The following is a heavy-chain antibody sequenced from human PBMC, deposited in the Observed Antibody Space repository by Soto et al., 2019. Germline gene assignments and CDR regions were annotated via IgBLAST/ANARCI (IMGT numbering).Heavy chain of an antibody. V-gene: IGHV4-31*03. CDR1: GGSISSGDYY. CDR2: IYYSGRT. D-gene: IGHD3-16*02. CDR3: ARMGLHLGELSRNWFDP. J-gene: IGHJ5*02. Sequence: SETLSLTCTLSGGSISSGDYYWCWIRHPPGKGLEWIGNIYYSGRTNYNPSLKSRLNISLDTPNNHFFLKLTSVTAADTAVYYCARMGLHLGELSRNWFDPWGQGTLVTVSS.